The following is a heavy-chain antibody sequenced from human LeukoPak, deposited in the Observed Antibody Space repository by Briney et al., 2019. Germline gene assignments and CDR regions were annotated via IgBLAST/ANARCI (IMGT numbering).Heavy chain of an antibody. V-gene: IGHV1-2*02. CDR3: AKAYSGSYMGYFDY. J-gene: IGHJ4*02. Sequence: ASVKVSCKASGYTFTGYYMHWVRQAPGQGHEWMGWINPNSGGTSYAQKFQGRVTMTRDTSLSTAYMELSGLRSDDTAVYYCAKAYSGSYMGYFDYWGQGTLVTVSS. CDR1: GYTFTGYY. CDR2: INPNSGGT. D-gene: IGHD1-26*01.